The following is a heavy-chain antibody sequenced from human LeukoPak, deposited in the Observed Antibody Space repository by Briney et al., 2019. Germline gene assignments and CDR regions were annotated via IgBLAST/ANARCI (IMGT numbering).Heavy chain of an antibody. CDR2: IYYGGST. Sequence: SETLSLTCTVSGGSVSSSSYYWGWIRQPPGKGLEWIGSIYYGGSTYYNPSLKSRVTISVDTSKNQFSLKLSSVTAADTAVYYCARPPGPYYYYYMDVWGKGTTVTVSS. CDR3: ARPPGPYYYYYMDV. CDR1: GGSVSSSSYY. V-gene: IGHV4-39*01. J-gene: IGHJ6*03.